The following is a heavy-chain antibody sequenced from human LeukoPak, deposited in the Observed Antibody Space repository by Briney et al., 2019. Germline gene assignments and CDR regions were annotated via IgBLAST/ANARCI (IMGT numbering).Heavy chain of an antibody. CDR2: ISGSGGTT. D-gene: IGHD5-18*01. CDR1: GFTFSTYA. Sequence: GGSLRLSCAASGFTFSTYAMSWVRPAQGKGLEWVSDISGSGGTTYYADSVKGRFTMSRDNSTNTLYLQMNSLRVEDTAVYYCATRYSYGSYYFDYWGQGTLVTASS. CDR3: ATRYSYGSYYFDY. V-gene: IGHV3-23*01. J-gene: IGHJ4*02.